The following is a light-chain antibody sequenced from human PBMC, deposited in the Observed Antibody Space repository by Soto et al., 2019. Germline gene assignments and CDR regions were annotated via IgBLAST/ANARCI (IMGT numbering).Light chain of an antibody. CDR3: QQSYNSPLT. V-gene: IGKV1-39*01. Sequence: DIQMTQSPYSLSASVGDRVTITCRASQSISSYLNWYQQKPGKAPKLLIYAASRLQSGVPLRFSGSGSGTDFTLTISSLQPEDFATYYCQQSYNSPLTFGGGTKV. J-gene: IGKJ4*01. CDR2: AAS. CDR1: QSISSY.